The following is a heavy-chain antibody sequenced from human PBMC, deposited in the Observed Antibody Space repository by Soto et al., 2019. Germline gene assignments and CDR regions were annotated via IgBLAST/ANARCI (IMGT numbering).Heavy chain of an antibody. Sequence: SETLSLTCTVSGGSISSYYWSWIRQPPGKGLEWIGYIYYSGSTNYNPSLKSRVTISVDTSKNQFSLKLSSVTAADTAVYYCARVKGTRYCSGGSCYLWFDPWGQGTLVTVSS. J-gene: IGHJ5*02. CDR3: ARVKGTRYCSGGSCYLWFDP. CDR1: GGSISSYY. D-gene: IGHD2-15*01. CDR2: IYYSGST. V-gene: IGHV4-59*01.